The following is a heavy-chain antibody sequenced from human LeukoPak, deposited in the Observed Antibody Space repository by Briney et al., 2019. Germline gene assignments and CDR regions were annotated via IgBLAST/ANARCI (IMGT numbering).Heavy chain of an antibody. D-gene: IGHD6-19*01. J-gene: IGHJ4*02. CDR3: AKDPQPGYSSGWSSVYFDY. V-gene: IGHV3-9*01. CDR2: ISWNSGSI. CDR1: GFTFDDYA. Sequence: GGSLRLSCAASGFTFDDYAMHWVRQAPGKGLEWVSGISWNSGSIGYADSVKGRFTISRDNAKNSLYLQMNSLRAEDTALYYCAKDPQPGYSSGWSSVYFDYWGQGTLVTVSS.